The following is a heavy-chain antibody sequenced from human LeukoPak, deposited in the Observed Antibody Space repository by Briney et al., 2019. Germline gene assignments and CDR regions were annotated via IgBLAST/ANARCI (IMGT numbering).Heavy chain of an antibody. V-gene: IGHV3-7*03. CDR3: AKDVARDYDSSGYYDY. Sequence: GGSLRLSCAASGFTFSSYWMSWVRQAPGKGLEWVANIKQDGSEKYYVDSVKGRFTISRDNAKNSLYLQMNSLRAEDTAVYYCAKDVARDYDSSGYYDYWGQGTLVTVSS. CDR2: IKQDGSEK. J-gene: IGHJ4*02. CDR1: GFTFSSYW. D-gene: IGHD3-22*01.